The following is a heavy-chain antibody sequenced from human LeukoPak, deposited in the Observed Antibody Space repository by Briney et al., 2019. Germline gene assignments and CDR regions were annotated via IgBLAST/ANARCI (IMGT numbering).Heavy chain of an antibody. V-gene: IGHV3-9*01. D-gene: IGHD5-12*01. CDR2: ISWNSGSI. CDR3: AKDPDSGHRIVYYFDY. Sequence: GGSLRLSCAASGFTFDDYAMHWVRQAPGKGLEWVSGISWNSGSIGYADSVKGRFTISRDNAKNSLYLQMNSLRAEDTALYYCAKDPDSGHRIVYYFDYWGQGTLVTVSS. CDR1: GFTFDDYA. J-gene: IGHJ4*02.